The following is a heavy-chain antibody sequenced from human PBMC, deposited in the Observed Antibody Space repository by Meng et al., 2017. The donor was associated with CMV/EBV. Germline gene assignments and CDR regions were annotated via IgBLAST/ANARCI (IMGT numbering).Heavy chain of an antibody. CDR2: IYYSGST. D-gene: IGHD6-6*01. J-gene: IGHJ4*02. Sequence: GSLRLSCTVSGDSISGSSYYWGWIRHPPGRGLQWIGSIYYSGSTNYNPSLKSRVTISVDTSKNQFSLKLSSVTAADTAVYYCAREEYSSSSLDYWGQGTLVTVSS. CDR3: AREEYSSSSLDY. V-gene: IGHV4-39*07. CDR1: GDSISGSSYY.